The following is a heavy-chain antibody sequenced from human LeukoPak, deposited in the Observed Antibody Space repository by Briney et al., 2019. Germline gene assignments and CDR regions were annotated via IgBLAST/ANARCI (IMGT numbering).Heavy chain of an antibody. V-gene: IGHV1-2*02. CDR3: AREDLSGSYDY. CDR1: GYTFTGYY. J-gene: IGHJ4*02. CDR2: INPNSGGT. D-gene: IGHD1-26*01. Sequence: ASVKVSCKASGYTFTGYYIHWVRQAPGQGLEWMGWINPNSGGTNYAQKFQGRVTMTRDTSISTAYMELSGLRSDDTAVYYCAREDLSGSYDYWGQGTLVTVSS.